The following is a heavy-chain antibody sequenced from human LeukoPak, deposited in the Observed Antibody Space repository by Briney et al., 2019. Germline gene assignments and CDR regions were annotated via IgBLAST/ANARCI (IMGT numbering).Heavy chain of an antibody. CDR3: AKIPAGNNAFDI. J-gene: IGHJ3*02. Sequence: PGGSLRLSCAASGFTFSSYGMHWVRQAPGEGLEWVAVTSYDGSNKYYADSVKGRFTTSRDNSKNTLYLQMNSLRAEDTAVYYCAKIPAGNNAFDIWGQGTMVTVSS. CDR1: GFTFSSYG. CDR2: TSYDGSNK. V-gene: IGHV3-30*18. D-gene: IGHD4-23*01.